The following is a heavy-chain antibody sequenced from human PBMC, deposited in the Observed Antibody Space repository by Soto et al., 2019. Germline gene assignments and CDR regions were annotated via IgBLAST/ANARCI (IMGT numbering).Heavy chain of an antibody. CDR1: GGTFSSYT. CDR3: ARGGRYYDILTGYYNEKNWFDP. CDR2: IVPILGIA. V-gene: IGHV1-69*02. Sequence: SVKVSCKASGGTFSSYTISWVRQAPGQGLEWMGRIVPILGIANYAQKFQGRVTITADKSTSTAYMELSSPRSEDTAVYYCARGGRYYDILTGYYNEKNWFDPWGQGTLVTVSS. D-gene: IGHD3-9*01. J-gene: IGHJ5*02.